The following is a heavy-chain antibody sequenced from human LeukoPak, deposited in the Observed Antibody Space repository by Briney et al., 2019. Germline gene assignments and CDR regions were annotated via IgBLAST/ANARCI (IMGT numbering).Heavy chain of an antibody. D-gene: IGHD1-1*01. J-gene: IGHJ4*02. CDR2: ISRGGGST. CDR3: AKEVRPNDY. V-gene: IGHV3-23*01. CDR1: GFTFSNSA. Sequence: PGGSLRLCCAAAGFTFSNSAMCWVRQAPGKGLEWVSGISRGGGSTYYADSVKGRFTISRDTSIDTLYLQMNSLRAEDTAVYYCAKEVRPNDYWGQGTLVTVSS.